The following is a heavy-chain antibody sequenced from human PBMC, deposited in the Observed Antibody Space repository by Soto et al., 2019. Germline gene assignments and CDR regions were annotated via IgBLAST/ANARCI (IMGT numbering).Heavy chain of an antibody. D-gene: IGHD1-26*01. Sequence: KASETLSLTCTVSGGSISSGGYYWSWIRQHPGKGLEWIGYIYYSGSTYYNPSLKSRVTISVDTSKNQFSLKLSSVTAADTAVYYCARDNQYSGSYSYYYGMDVWGQGTTVTVSS. CDR2: IYYSGST. J-gene: IGHJ6*02. CDR3: ARDNQYSGSYSYYYGMDV. CDR1: GGSISSGGYY. V-gene: IGHV4-31*03.